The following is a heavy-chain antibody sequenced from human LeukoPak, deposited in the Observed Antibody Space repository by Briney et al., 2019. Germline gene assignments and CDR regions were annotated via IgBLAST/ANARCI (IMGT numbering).Heavy chain of an antibody. Sequence: GGSLRLSCAASGFTFSSYAMHWVRQAPGKGLEYVSAISSNGGSTYYANSVKGRFTISRDNSKNTLYLQMGSLRAGDMAVYYCARVDYVYAFDIWGQGTMVTVSS. CDR1: GFTFSSYA. CDR2: ISSNGGST. J-gene: IGHJ3*02. CDR3: ARVDYVYAFDI. D-gene: IGHD4-17*01. V-gene: IGHV3-64*01.